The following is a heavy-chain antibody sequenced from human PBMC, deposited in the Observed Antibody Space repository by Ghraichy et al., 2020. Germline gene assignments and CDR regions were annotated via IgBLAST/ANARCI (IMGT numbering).Heavy chain of an antibody. V-gene: IGHV3-48*02. CDR1: EFTFSSYS. CDR2: ITSSSRFI. J-gene: IGHJ6*02. Sequence: GSLRLSCVGSEFTFSSYSMNWVRQAPGKGLEWVSYITSSSRFISYADSVKGRFTVSRDNGQNSLYLQMKSLRDEDTAVYYCARGSTVVRYYYYDGMDVWGPGTTVTV. D-gene: IGHD4-23*01. CDR3: ARGSTVVRYYYYDGMDV.